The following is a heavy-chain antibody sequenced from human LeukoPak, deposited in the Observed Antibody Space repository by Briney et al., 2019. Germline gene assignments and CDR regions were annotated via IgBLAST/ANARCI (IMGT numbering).Heavy chain of an antibody. V-gene: IGHV3-30*18. CDR2: ISYDGRNK. CDR3: AKDLDVVVTASSYFDY. CDR1: GFTFSSYG. D-gene: IGHD2-21*02. Sequence: GGSLRLSCAASGFTFSSYGMHWVRQAPGKGLEWVAVISYDGRNKYYADSVKGRFTISRDNSKNTLYLQMNSLRAEDTAVYYCAKDLDVVVTASSYFDYWGQGTLVTVSS. J-gene: IGHJ4*02.